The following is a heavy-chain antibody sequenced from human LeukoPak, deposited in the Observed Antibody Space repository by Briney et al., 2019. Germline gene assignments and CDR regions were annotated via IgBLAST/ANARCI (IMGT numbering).Heavy chain of an antibody. J-gene: IGHJ1*01. Sequence: ASVKVSCKASGYRFTDYYLHWVRQAPGQGLEWMGWINPNRGDTKYAQKFQGRVSVTRDTSISTAYMELSRLTSDDTAVYYCARDKPTSFYGFQYWGQGTLATVSS. CDR1: GYRFTDYY. D-gene: IGHD2/OR15-2a*01. CDR2: INPNRGDT. CDR3: ARDKPTSFYGFQY. V-gene: IGHV1-2*02.